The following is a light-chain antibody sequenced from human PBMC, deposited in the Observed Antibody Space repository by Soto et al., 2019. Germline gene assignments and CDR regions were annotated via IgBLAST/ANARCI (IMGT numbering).Light chain of an antibody. Sequence: QSVLTQPASVSGSPGQSITISCTGTSSDVGGYNYVSWYQQHPGKAPKLMIYDVSNRPSRVSNRFSGSKSGNTASLTISGLQAEDEAEYYCSSYTSSSTAYVFGTGTKLTVL. CDR1: SSDVGGYNY. J-gene: IGLJ1*01. V-gene: IGLV2-14*01. CDR3: SSYTSSSTAYV. CDR2: DVS.